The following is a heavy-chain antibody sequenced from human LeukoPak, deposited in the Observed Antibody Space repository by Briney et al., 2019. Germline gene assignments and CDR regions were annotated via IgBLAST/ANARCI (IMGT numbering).Heavy chain of an antibody. D-gene: IGHD6-19*01. Sequence: PGGSLRLSCAASGFTVSINYMSWVRQAPGKGLEWVSVIYSGGNTYYADSVKGRFTISRDNSKNTLYLQMNSLRAEDTAVYYCARDHSSGWYSDYFDYWGQGTLVTVSS. CDR2: IYSGGNT. J-gene: IGHJ4*02. V-gene: IGHV3-53*01. CDR1: GFTVSINY. CDR3: ARDHSSGWYSDYFDY.